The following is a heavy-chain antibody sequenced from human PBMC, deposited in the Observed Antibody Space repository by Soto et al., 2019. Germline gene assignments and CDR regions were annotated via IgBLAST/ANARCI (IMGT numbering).Heavy chain of an antibody. V-gene: IGHV2-5*02. Sequence: QITLKESGPTLVKPTQTLTLTCTFSGFSLNTDGLGVAWIRQPPGKAPEWLALIYWDDDRRYSPSLRSRLTITQDTSRDRVVLTLTNVDPLDTATYFCVHSFRSYWSLSGSPYYFDLWGQGTLVTVSS. J-gene: IGHJ4*02. D-gene: IGHD3-10*01. CDR3: VHSFRSYWSLSGSPYYFDL. CDR1: GFSLNTDGLG. CDR2: IYWDDDR.